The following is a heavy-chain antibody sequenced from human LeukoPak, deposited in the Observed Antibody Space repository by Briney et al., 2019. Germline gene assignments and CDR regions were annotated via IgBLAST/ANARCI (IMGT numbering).Heavy chain of an antibody. J-gene: IGHJ4*02. CDR3: ASQTKRIAAAGTTPY. D-gene: IGHD6-13*01. Sequence: SETLSLTCAVSGGSISSRDYYWGWIRQPPGKGLEWIGSFYNTGNTYYNPSLNSRVTISLDTSKSQFSLKLSSVTAADTAVYYCASQTKRIAAAGTTPYWGQGTLVTVSS. CDR2: FYNTGNT. V-gene: IGHV4-39*07. CDR1: GGSISSRDYY.